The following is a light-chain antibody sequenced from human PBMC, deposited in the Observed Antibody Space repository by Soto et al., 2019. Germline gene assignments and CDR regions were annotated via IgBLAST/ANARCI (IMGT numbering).Light chain of an antibody. Sequence: ENVLTQSPATLSLSPGEGATLSGRASQSINTYLAWDQQTPGQAPRLLIYDASKRATGIPARFSGSGYGTNFTLTISSLEPEDFAVYYCQQRRSWQVTFGQGTRLEIK. CDR1: QSINTY. CDR2: DAS. V-gene: IGKV3D-11*02. CDR3: QQRRSWQVT. J-gene: IGKJ5*01.